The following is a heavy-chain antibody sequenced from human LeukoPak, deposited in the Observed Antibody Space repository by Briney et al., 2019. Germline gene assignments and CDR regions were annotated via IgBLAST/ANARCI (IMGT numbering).Heavy chain of an antibody. CDR1: GFTFSSYA. V-gene: IGHV3-48*04. Sequence: GGSLRLSCAASGFTFSSYAMSWVRQAPGKGLEWVSYISTSGSSISNADSVKGRFTISRDNAKNSLYLQMNSLRAEDTALYYCARGGSYGGYHSYWGQGTLVTVSS. J-gene: IGHJ4*02. D-gene: IGHD4-23*01. CDR3: ARGGSYGGYHSY. CDR2: ISTSGSSI.